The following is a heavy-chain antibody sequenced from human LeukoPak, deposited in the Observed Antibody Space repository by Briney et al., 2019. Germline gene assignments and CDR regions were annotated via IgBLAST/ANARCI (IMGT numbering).Heavy chain of an antibody. J-gene: IGHJ4*02. CDR1: GYTFTGYY. V-gene: IGHV1-2*02. Sequence: ASVKVSCKASGYTFTGYYMHWVRQAPGQGLEWMGWISPNSGGTNYAQKFQGRVTMTRDTSISTAYMELSGLRSDDTAVYYCARDHVSSGYYLPNRDFDYWGQGTLVTVSS. CDR2: ISPNSGGT. CDR3: ARDHVSSGYYLPNRDFDY. D-gene: IGHD3-22*01.